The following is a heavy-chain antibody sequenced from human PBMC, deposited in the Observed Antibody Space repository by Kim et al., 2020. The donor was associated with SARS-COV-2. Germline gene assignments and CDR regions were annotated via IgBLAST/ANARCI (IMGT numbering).Heavy chain of an antibody. CDR2: INTGTGNT. J-gene: IGHJ6*03. D-gene: IGHD3-16*01. CDR3: ARDRLAESYSFYYRYV. V-gene: IGHV1-3*04. CDR1: GYSFTNFA. Sequence: ASVKVSCKTSGYSFTNFAMHWVRQAPGQRPEWMGWINTGTGNTKYIQKFQVRVTITRDTSATSVYMELSSLTSEDTAVYYCARDRLAESYSFYYRYVWGEVTRVTVSS.